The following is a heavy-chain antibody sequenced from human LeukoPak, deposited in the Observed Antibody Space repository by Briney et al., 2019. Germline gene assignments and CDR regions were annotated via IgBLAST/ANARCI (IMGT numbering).Heavy chain of an antibody. CDR3: ARGPGIAVAGVFDY. V-gene: IGHV1-18*04. D-gene: IGHD6-19*01. CDR2: ISGHNGHT. CDR1: GYTFTSYG. J-gene: IGHJ4*02. Sequence: ASVKVSCKASGYTFTSYGINWVRQAPGQGLEWMGWISGHNGHTNYVQKMQGRVTMTTDTSTNTAYMGLRNLTSDDTAVYYCARGPGIAVAGVFDYWGQGSLVTASS.